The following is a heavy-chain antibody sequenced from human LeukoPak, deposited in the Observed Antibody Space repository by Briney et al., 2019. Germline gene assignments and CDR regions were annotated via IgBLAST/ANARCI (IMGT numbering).Heavy chain of an antibody. D-gene: IGHD5-24*01. CDR1: GYTFTNYG. V-gene: IGHV1-18*01. Sequence: ASVEVSCKASGYTFTNYGISWVRQAPGQGLEWMGWISAYNGNTNYAQKLQGRVTMTTDTSTSTGYMELRSLRSDDTAVYYCARELAYNYGDPHYFDYWGQGTLVTVSS. CDR3: ARELAYNYGDPHYFDY. CDR2: ISAYNGNT. J-gene: IGHJ4*02.